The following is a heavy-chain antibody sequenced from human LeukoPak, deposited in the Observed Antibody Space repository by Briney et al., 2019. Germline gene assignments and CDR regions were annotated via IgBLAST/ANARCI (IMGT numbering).Heavy chain of an antibody. J-gene: IGHJ5*02. CDR3: ARHTGPRFDP. Sequence: GESLKISREGSGYTFTSYWIAWVRQMPGKGLEWMGIIYPGDSDTRYSPSFQGQVTISADKSINTAYLQWSSLKASDSAMYYCARHTGPRFDPWGQGTLVTVSS. CDR2: IYPGDSDT. CDR1: GYTFTSYW. V-gene: IGHV5-51*01.